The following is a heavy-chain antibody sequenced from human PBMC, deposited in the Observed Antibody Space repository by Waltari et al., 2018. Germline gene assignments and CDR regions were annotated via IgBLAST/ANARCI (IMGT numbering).Heavy chain of an antibody. CDR3: ARDRHFSDGGASYESGL. Sequence: QVQLVQSGSEVKKPGSSVKVSCKASGGTFGSYAVSWVRQAPGQGLEWVGGIKPVLGTTSYEQKFQDRVTLLADDSSSTVYMELSSLKSEDTAVYYCARDRHFSDGGASYESGLWGRGTLVTVSS. CDR1: GGTFGSYA. CDR2: IKPVLGTT. V-gene: IGHV1-69*01. D-gene: IGHD2-21*01. J-gene: IGHJ2*01.